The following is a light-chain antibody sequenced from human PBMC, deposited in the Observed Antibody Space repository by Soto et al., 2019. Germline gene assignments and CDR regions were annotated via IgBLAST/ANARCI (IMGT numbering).Light chain of an antibody. V-gene: IGLV2-14*03. J-gene: IGLJ3*02. CDR2: DVD. CDR1: SSDIGGYNH. CDR3: CAYTARTTLSGV. Sequence: QSALTQPTSVSGSPGQSITISCTGVSSDIGGYNHVSWYQQHPGNVPRLIIYDVDTRPLGISNRFSGSQSGNTASLSISGLQAEDEADYYCCAYTARTTLSGVFGGGTKLTVL.